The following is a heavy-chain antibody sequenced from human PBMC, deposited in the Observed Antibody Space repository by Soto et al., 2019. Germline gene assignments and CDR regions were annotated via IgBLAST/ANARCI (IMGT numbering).Heavy chain of an antibody. Sequence: PSETLSLTCAVSGGSISSGGCSWSWIRQPPGKGLEWIGYIYHSGSTYYNPSLKSRVTISVDRSKNQFSLKLSSVTAADTAVYYCARGRYCSSTSCSPGVYYFDYWGQGTLVTVSS. CDR1: GGSISSGGCS. J-gene: IGHJ4*02. D-gene: IGHD2-2*01. CDR2: IYHSGST. CDR3: ARGRYCSSTSCSPGVYYFDY. V-gene: IGHV4-30-2*01.